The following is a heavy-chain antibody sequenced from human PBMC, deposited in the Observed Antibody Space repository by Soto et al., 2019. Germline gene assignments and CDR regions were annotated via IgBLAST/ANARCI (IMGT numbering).Heavy chain of an antibody. V-gene: IGHV3-23*01. J-gene: IGHJ4*02. CDR1: GFTFSHYA. Sequence: EVQLLESGGGLVQPGGSLRLSCAASGFTFSHYAMSWVRQAPEKGLEWVSSISSSGSSTYYADSVKGRVTISTDHSKNILYLQMDNLRVEDTAIYYCAMAGELYYFDYRGQGTLVSVSS. D-gene: IGHD1-26*01. CDR3: AMAGELYYFDY. CDR2: ISSSGSST.